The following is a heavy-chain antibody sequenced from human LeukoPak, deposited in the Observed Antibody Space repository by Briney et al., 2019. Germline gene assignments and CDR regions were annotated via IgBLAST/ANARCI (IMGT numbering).Heavy chain of an antibody. CDR3: ARGTGTTNFDY. CDR1: GGSVSSGSYY. V-gene: IGHV4-61*02. J-gene: IGHJ4*02. CDR2: IYPSGNTIYPSGTT. D-gene: IGHD1-1*01. Sequence: PSQTLSLXCTVSGGSVSSGSYYWSWIRQPAGKGLEWIGRIYPSGNTIYPSGTTHYPPSLNTRVTISVDTSNNHFSLKVDSVTAADAAVYFCARGTGTTNFDYWGQGTLVTVSS.